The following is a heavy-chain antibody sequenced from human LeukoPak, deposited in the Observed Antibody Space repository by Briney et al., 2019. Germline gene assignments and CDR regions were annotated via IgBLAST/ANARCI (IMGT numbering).Heavy chain of an antibody. D-gene: IGHD5-12*01. CDR1: GGTFSRYA. CDR2: TIPIFGTA. V-gene: IGHV1-69*13. Sequence: GASVKVSCKASGGTFSRYAISWVRQAPGQGPEWMGGTIPIFGTANYAQKFQGRVTITADESTSTAYMELSSLRSDDTAIYYCARASSDDKRVATPFAYWGQGSLVTVSS. CDR3: ARASSDDKRVATPFAY. J-gene: IGHJ4*02.